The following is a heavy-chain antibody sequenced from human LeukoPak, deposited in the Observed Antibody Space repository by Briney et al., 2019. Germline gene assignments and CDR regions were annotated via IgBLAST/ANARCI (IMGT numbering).Heavy chain of an antibody. D-gene: IGHD3-22*01. CDR2: ISAYNGNT. CDR3: ARRSVTPLPDYYDSSGYYALFDY. CDR1: GYIFTSYG. V-gene: IGHV1-18*01. Sequence: GASVKVSCKSSGYIFTSYGISWVRPAPGQGLAWMGWISAYNGNTNYARKLQGRVNMTTDTSTSTAYMELRSLRSDDTAVYYCARRSVTPLPDYYDSSGYYALFDYWGQGTLVTVSS. J-gene: IGHJ4*02.